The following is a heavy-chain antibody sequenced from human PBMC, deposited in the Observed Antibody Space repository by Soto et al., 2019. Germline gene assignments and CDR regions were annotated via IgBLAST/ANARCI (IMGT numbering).Heavy chain of an antibody. D-gene: IGHD6-13*01. V-gene: IGHV1-18*01. Sequence: QVQLVQSGAEVKKPGASVKVSCKASGYTFTSYGINWVRQAPGQGPEWMGWISAYNGNTNYAQKVQGRGTMTTDTSTSTAYMELRSLRSDDTAVYYCARGRAAEYSNTYFDYWGQGTLVTVSS. J-gene: IGHJ4*02. CDR3: ARGRAAEYSNTYFDY. CDR2: ISAYNGNT. CDR1: GYTFTSYG.